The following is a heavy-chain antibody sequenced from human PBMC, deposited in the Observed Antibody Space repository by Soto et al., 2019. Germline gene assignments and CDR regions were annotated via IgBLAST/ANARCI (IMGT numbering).Heavy chain of an antibody. CDR2: IIPIFGTA. J-gene: IGHJ4*02. Sequence: SVKVSCKASGGTFSSYAISWVRQAPGQGLEWMGGIIPIFGTANYAQKFQGRVTITAYKSTSTAYMELSSLRSEDTAVYYCASGEYCGGDCYHAPVDYWGQGTLVTAPQ. V-gene: IGHV1-69*06. CDR1: GGTFSSYA. D-gene: IGHD2-21*02. CDR3: ASGEYCGGDCYHAPVDY.